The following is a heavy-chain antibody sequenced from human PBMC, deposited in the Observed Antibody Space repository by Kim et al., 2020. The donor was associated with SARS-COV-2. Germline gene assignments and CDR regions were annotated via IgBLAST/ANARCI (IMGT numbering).Heavy chain of an antibody. J-gene: IGHJ4*02. CDR3: ARDLLVVVPAANA. CDR2: ISYDGSNK. V-gene: IGHV3-30-3*01. D-gene: IGHD2-2*01. CDR1: GFTFSSYA. Sequence: GGSLRLSCAASGFTFSSYAMHWVRQAPGKGLEWVAVISYDGSNKYYADSVKGRFTISRDNSKNTLYLQMNSLRAEDTAVYYCARDLLVVVPAANAWGQGTLVTVSS.